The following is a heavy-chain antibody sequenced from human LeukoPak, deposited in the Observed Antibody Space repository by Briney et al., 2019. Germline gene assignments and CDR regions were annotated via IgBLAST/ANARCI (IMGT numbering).Heavy chain of an antibody. CDR3: ARDALGNFDWLIDY. J-gene: IGHJ4*02. D-gene: IGHD3-9*01. CDR1: GFTFSSYW. CDR2: IKQDGSEK. Sequence: PGGSLRLSCAASGFTFSSYWMSWVRQAPGKGLEWVANIKQDGSEKYYVDSVKGRFTISRDNAKNSLYLQMNSLRAEDTAVYYCARDALGNFDWLIDYWGQGTLVTVSS. V-gene: IGHV3-7*01.